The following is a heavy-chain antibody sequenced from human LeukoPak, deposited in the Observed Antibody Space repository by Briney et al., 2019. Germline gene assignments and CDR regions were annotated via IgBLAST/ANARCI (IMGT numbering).Heavy chain of an antibody. CDR3: ARVPLYDSNDYYYPH. Sequence: ASVKVPCKTSGYIFTNYGMHWVRQAPGQRLEWMAWINTGNGNARYSQNFQGRVTISRDTSATTAYMELSSLRSEDTAIYYCARVPLYDSNDYYYPHWGQGTLVTVSS. V-gene: IGHV1-3*04. CDR1: GYIFTNYG. CDR2: INTGNGNA. D-gene: IGHD3-22*01. J-gene: IGHJ1*01.